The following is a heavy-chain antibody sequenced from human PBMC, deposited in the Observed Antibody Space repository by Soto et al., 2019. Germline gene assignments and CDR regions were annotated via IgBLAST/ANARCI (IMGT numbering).Heavy chain of an antibody. Sequence: TSETLSLTCAVSGGSVRSTNWWSWVRQSPGKGLEWIGDIYYSGSTNYNPSLGSRVAISLDTSRSQFSLTLHSVTAADTAIYYCARDRHNNFFDPWGQGTLVTVSS. D-gene: IGHD6-6*01. V-gene: IGHV4-4*02. J-gene: IGHJ5*02. CDR3: ARDRHNNFFDP. CDR1: GGSVRSTNW. CDR2: IYYSGST.